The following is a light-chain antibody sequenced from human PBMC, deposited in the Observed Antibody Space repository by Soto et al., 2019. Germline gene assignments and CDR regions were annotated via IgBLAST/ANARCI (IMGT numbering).Light chain of an antibody. V-gene: IGKV1-39*01. J-gene: IGKJ2*01. Sequence: DIQMTQSPSSLSASVGDRITITCRASQSISSYLNWYQQIPGKAPKLLIYGASGWQSGVPSRFSGSGSGTDFILTISSLQPEDSATYYCQESCSIPYTFGQGTKLEIK. CDR3: QESCSIPYT. CDR1: QSISSY. CDR2: GAS.